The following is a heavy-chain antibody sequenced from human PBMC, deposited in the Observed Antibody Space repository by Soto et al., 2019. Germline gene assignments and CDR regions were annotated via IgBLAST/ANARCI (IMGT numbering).Heavy chain of an antibody. J-gene: IGHJ4*02. CDR2: IYHSGST. V-gene: IGHV4-30-2*01. CDR1: GGSISSGGYS. CDR3: ARGFSGAPTDY. Sequence: SETLSLTCAVSGGSISSGGYSWSWIRQPPGKGLEWIGYIYHSGSTYYNPSLKSRVTISVDRSKNQFSLNLNSVTAADTAVYYCARGFSGAPTDYGGQGALVTVSS. D-gene: IGHD1-26*01.